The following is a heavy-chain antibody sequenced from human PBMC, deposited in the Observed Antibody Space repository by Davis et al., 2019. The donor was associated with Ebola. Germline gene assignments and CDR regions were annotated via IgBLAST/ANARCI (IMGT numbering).Heavy chain of an antibody. J-gene: IGHJ4*02. Sequence: ETLSLTCTVSGGSISRSSYYWGWIRQPPGKGLEWIGSIYYSGSTYYNPSLKSRVTISVDTSKNQFSLKLSSVTAADTAVYYCARQGFWSGYTFDYWGQGTLVTVSS. CDR1: GGSISRSSYY. D-gene: IGHD3-3*01. CDR3: ARQGFWSGYTFDY. V-gene: IGHV4-39*01. CDR2: IYYSGST.